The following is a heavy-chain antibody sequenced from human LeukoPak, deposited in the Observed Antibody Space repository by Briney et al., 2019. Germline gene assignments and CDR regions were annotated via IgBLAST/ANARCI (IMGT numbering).Heavy chain of an antibody. V-gene: IGHV3-21*01. CDR2: ISGSSNYI. CDR1: GFTFSSYT. Sequence: GGSLRLSCAASGFTFSSYTMNWVRQAPGKGLEWVSSISGSSNYIYYADSVKGRFTISRDNAKNSLFLQLSSLRDEDTAVYYCARSRKGYQLLSTNRDYYYMDVWGKGTTVTVSS. J-gene: IGHJ6*03. CDR3: ARSRKGYQLLSTNRDYYYMDV. D-gene: IGHD2-2*01.